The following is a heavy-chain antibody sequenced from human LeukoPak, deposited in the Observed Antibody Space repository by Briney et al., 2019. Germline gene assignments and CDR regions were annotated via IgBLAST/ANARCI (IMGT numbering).Heavy chain of an antibody. CDR1: GFTFSSYS. CDR2: ISSSSSYI. V-gene: IGHV3-21*01. D-gene: IGHD6-13*01. Sequence: GGSLRLSCAASGFTFSSYSMNWVRQAPGKGLEWVSSISSSSSYIYYAASVKGRFTISRDNAKSSLYLQMNSLRAEDTAVYYCARDKIPSAGTPRGFDPWGQGTLVTVSS. J-gene: IGHJ5*02. CDR3: ARDKIPSAGTPRGFDP.